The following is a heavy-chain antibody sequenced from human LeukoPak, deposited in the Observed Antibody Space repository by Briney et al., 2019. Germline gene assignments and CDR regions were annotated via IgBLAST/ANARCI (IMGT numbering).Heavy chain of an antibody. D-gene: IGHD6-19*01. J-gene: IGHJ4*02. Sequence: SQTLSLTCAVSGGSISSGGYSWSWIRQHPGKGLEWIGYIYYSGSTYYNPSLKSRVTISVDTSKNQFSLKLSSVTAADTAVYYCARAPTYSSGWYYFDYWGQGTLVTVSS. V-gene: IGHV4-31*11. CDR2: IYYSGST. CDR3: ARAPTYSSGWYYFDY. CDR1: GGSISSGGYS.